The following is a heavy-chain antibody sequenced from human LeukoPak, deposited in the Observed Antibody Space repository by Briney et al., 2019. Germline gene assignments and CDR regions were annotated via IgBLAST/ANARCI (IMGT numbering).Heavy chain of an antibody. Sequence: GRSLRLSCAASGFTFSSYAMHWVRQALGKGLEWVAVISYDGSNKYYADSVKGRFTISRDNSKNTLYLQMNSLRAEDTAVYYCARDRGYCSSTSCYALYYFDYWGQGTLVTVSS. CDR2: ISYDGSNK. V-gene: IGHV3-30*04. D-gene: IGHD2-2*03. CDR1: GFTFSSYA. J-gene: IGHJ4*02. CDR3: ARDRGYCSSTSCYALYYFDY.